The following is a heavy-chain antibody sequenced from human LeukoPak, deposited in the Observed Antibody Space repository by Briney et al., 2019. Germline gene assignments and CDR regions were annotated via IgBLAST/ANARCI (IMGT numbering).Heavy chain of an antibody. Sequence: PSGGSLRLSCAASGFTFSNFWMNWVRQAPGKGLEWVSAISGSGGSTYYADSVKGRFTISRDNSKNTLYLQMNSLRAEDTAVYYCVKVGPWFGELGHWGQGTLVTVSS. J-gene: IGHJ4*02. CDR2: ISGSGGST. CDR1: GFTFSNFW. D-gene: IGHD3-10*01. V-gene: IGHV3-23*01. CDR3: VKVGPWFGELGH.